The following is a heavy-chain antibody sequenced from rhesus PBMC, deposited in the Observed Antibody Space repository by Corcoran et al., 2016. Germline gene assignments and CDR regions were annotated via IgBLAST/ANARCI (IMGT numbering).Heavy chain of an antibody. D-gene: IGHD3-34*01. CDR2: IYGSGSST. CDR1: GGSISDSY. CDR3: ASDRWGSHYWYFDI. J-gene: IGHJ2*01. Sequence: QVQLQESGPGLVKPSETLSLTCAVSGGSISDSYFWSWVRQPPGKGLEWIGYIYGSGSSTNYNPSLKSRVTLSLATSKNQLSLKLSSVTAADTAVYYCASDRWGSHYWYFDIWGPGTPITISS. V-gene: IGHV4-106*01.